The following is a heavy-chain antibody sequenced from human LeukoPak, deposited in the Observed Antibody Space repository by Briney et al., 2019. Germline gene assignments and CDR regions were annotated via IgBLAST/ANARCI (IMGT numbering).Heavy chain of an antibody. CDR3: ANITSMRVVLIS. CDR1: GFTFSSFD. J-gene: IGHJ1*01. D-gene: IGHD3-22*01. Sequence: GGSLRLSCAASGFTFSSFDMTWVRQAPGKGLEWVSTISVSATNTYYADSVKGRFTISRDNSKNTLYLQINSLRADDTDVYYCANITSMRVVLISWGQGTLVTVSS. V-gene: IGHV3-23*01. CDR2: ISVSATNT.